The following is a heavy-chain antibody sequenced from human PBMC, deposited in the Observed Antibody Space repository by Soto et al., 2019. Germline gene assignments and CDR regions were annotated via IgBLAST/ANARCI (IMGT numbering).Heavy chain of an antibody. CDR1: GGSISSYY. Sequence: PSETLSLTCTVSGGSISSYYWSWIRQPPGKGLEWIGYIYYSGSTNYNPSLKSRVTISVDTSKNQFSLKLSSVTAADTAVYYCARGNWNYGNPSLFDYWGQGTQVTVSS. J-gene: IGHJ4*02. CDR3: ARGNWNYGNPSLFDY. CDR2: IYYSGST. V-gene: IGHV4-59*01. D-gene: IGHD1-7*01.